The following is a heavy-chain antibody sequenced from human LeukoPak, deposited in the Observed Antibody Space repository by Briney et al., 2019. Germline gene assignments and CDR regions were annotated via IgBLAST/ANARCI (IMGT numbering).Heavy chain of an antibody. V-gene: IGHV3-53*01. D-gene: IGHD2-2*01. CDR1: GFTVSSNY. Sequence: GGSLRLSCAASGFTVSSNYMSWVRQAPGKGLEWVSVTYSGGSTYYADSVKGRFTISRDNSKNTLYLQMNSLRAEDTAVYYCARGYCSSTSCYESDAFDIWGQGTMVTVSS. J-gene: IGHJ3*02. CDR2: TYSGGST. CDR3: ARGYCSSTSCYESDAFDI.